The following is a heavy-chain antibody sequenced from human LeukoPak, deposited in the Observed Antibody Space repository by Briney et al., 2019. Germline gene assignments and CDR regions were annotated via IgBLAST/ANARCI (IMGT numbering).Heavy chain of an antibody. CDR2: ISYDGSNK. Sequence: GGSLRLSCAASGFIFSNYAMYWVRQAPGKGLEWVAVISYDGSNKYYADSVRGRFTISRDNSKNTLYLQMNSLRAEDTAVYYCAKAPVTTCRGAYCYPFDYWGQGTLVTVSS. J-gene: IGHJ4*02. CDR3: AKAPVTTCRGAYCYPFDY. D-gene: IGHD2-21*01. V-gene: IGHV3-30*04. CDR1: GFIFSNYA.